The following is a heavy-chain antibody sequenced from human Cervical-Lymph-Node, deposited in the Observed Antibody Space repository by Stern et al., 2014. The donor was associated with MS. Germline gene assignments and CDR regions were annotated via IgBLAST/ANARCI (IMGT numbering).Heavy chain of an antibody. CDR3: ARTLDLDY. CDR2: IDPKTGNP. Sequence: MQLVESGSELRKPGASVKVSCKASGYTFNVYGINWVRQAPGQGLEWMGMIDPKTGNPTYARGFPGRFVFSLDSSVSTAYLQITSLEAEDTAVYYCARTLDLDYWGQGTLVTVSS. V-gene: IGHV7-4-1*02. J-gene: IGHJ4*02. D-gene: IGHD3-9*01. CDR1: GYTFNVYG.